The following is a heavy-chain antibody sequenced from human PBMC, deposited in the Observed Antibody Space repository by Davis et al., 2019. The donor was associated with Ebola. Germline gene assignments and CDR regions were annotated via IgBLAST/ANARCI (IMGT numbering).Heavy chain of an antibody. CDR3: AKSGLSFGVVKYHYGMDV. D-gene: IGHD3-3*01. V-gene: IGHV3-23*01. CDR1: GFTYSNYA. CDR2: ISGSGATT. Sequence: GESLKISCAASGFTYSNYAMSWVRQAPGKGLAWVSAISGSGATTYYADSVKGRFTISRDKSKNTLYLQMNSLRAEDTAVYYCAKSGLSFGVVKYHYGMDVWGKGTTVTVSS. J-gene: IGHJ6*04.